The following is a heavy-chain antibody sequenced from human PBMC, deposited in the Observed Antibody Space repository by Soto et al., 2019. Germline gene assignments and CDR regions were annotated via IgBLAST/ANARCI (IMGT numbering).Heavy chain of an antibody. CDR2: VYYSGDT. CDR1: CYSISNTSNS. D-gene: IGHD1-1*01. CDR3: SLGGWRFRGYNFDC. Sequence: SETLSLTCSVSCYSISNTSNSWGWLREAPWKCLEYIASVYYSGDTYYNPSLKSRVSMSVDPSKNQLSLQLTSVSATDTAVYFCSLGGWRFRGYNFDCLGQGIQVTLTS. V-gene: IGHV4-39*01. J-gene: IGHJ4*02.